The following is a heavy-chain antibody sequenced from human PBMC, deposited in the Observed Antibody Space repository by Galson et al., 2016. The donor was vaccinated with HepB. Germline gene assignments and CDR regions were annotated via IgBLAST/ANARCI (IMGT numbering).Heavy chain of an antibody. CDR3: TRETRWYCDL. J-gene: IGHJ2*01. Sequence: SLRLSCAVSGLDFRRYWMHWVRQTPGKGLVWVSRINADGTATGYADSVKGRFTISRDDAKNTLYLQMNTLRVEDTAVYYCTRETRWYCDLWGRGTLLTVS. CDR1: GLDFRRYW. CDR2: INADGTAT. V-gene: IGHV3-74*01.